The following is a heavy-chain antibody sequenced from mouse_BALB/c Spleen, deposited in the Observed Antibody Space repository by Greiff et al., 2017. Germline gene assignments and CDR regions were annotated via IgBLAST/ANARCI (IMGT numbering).Heavy chain of an antibody. V-gene: IGHV5-6*01. J-gene: IGHJ4*01. CDR3: ARRYYGSSETMDY. Sequence: EVHLVESGGDLVKPGGSLKLSCAASGFTFSSYGMSWVRQTPDKRLEWVATISSGGSYTYYPDSVKGRFTISRDNAKNTLYLQMSSLKSEDTAMYYCARRYYGSSETMDYWGQGTSVTVSS. D-gene: IGHD1-1*01. CDR1: GFTFSSYG. CDR2: ISSGGSYT.